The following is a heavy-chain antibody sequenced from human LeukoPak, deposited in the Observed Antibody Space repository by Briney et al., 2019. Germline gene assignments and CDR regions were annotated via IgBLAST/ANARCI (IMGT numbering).Heavy chain of an antibody. CDR2: IYSGGST. Sequence: GGSLRLSCAASGFTVSSNYMSWVRQAPGKGLEWVSVIYSGGSTYYADSVKGRFTISRDNSKNTLYLQMNSLRAEDTAVYYCAREHQLLYLDYWGQRTLVTVSS. V-gene: IGHV3-66*02. J-gene: IGHJ4*02. D-gene: IGHD2-2*01. CDR1: GFTVSSNY. CDR3: AREHQLLYLDY.